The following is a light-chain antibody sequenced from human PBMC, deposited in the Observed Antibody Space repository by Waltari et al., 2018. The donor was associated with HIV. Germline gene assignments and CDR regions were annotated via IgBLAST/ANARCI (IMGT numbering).Light chain of an antibody. CDR3: QQYDSYWWT. J-gene: IGKJ1*01. CDR1: QGISRW. V-gene: IGKV1-5*03. Sequence: IPMTQSPSTLSASVADRVTITCRASQGISRWLAWYQQKPGTAPNLLIYKASTVESGVPSRFSGSGSGTEFTLTISSLQPDDFATYYCQQYDSYWWTFGRGTKVEIK. CDR2: KAS.